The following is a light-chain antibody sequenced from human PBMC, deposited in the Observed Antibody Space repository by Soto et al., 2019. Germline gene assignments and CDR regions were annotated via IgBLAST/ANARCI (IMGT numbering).Light chain of an antibody. CDR3: QTWGSGTRV. V-gene: IGLV4-69*01. CDR1: SGHSGYG. CDR2: VNRXGSH. J-gene: IGLJ3*02. Sequence: QLVLTQSPSASASLGASVKLTCTLSSGHSGYGIAWHQQQPEKGPRYLMNVNRXGSHXXXXGXXDRFSGSSSGAERYLTXSXXXXXXXXXYYCQTWGSGTRVFGGGTKLTVL.